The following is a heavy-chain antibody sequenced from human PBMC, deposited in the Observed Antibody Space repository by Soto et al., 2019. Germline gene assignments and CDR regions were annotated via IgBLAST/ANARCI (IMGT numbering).Heavy chain of an antibody. Sequence: GESLKISCAASGFTFSSYAMSWVRQAPGKGLEWVSAISGSGGSTYYADSVKGRFTISRDNSKNTLYLQMNGLRAEDTAVYYCAKAPDILPYSNYGRGYYFDYWGQGTLVTVSS. CDR3: AKAPDILPYSNYGRGYYFDY. CDR1: GFTFSSYA. J-gene: IGHJ4*02. V-gene: IGHV3-23*01. D-gene: IGHD4-4*01. CDR2: ISGSGGST.